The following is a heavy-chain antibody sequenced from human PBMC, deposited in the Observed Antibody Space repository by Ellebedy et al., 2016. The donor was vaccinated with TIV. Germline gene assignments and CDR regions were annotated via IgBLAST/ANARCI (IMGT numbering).Heavy chain of an antibody. J-gene: IGHJ4*02. D-gene: IGHD4-17*01. CDR2: INPSGGST. CDR3: ARSSSTTVMDY. V-gene: IGHV1-46*01. Sequence: ASVKVSXXASGYTFTSYYMHWVRQAPGQGLECMGIINPSGGSTSYAQKFQGRVTMTRDTSTSTVYMELSSLRSEDTAVYYCARSSSTTVMDYWGQGTLVTVSS. CDR1: GYTFTSYY.